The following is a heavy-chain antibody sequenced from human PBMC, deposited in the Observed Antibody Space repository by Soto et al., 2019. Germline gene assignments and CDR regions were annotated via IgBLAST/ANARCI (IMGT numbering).Heavy chain of an antibody. Sequence: SGPTLVNPTQTLTLTCTFSGFSLTTSGMCVTWVRQPPGKALEGHARIDWADDKDYSTSLKTRLTSSKDTSKNQVVLILTNMDPVDTATYYCARKLSGGNSWQRYYYGMDVWGQGTLVTVSS. D-gene: IGHD2-21*02. J-gene: IGHJ6*02. CDR2: IDWADDK. V-gene: IGHV2-70*11. CDR1: GFSLTTSGMC. CDR3: ARKLSGGNSWQRYYYGMDV.